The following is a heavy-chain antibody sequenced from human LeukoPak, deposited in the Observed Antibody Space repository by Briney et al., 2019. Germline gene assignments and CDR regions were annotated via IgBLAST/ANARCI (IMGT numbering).Heavy chain of an antibody. V-gene: IGHV1-2*02. CDR2: VNPNSGGR. CDR3: ARGQWGIASAGLDY. Sequence: ASVKVSCKASGYTFTSYDINWVRQAPGQGLEWMGWVNPNSGGRNYAQKFQGRVTMTRDTTISTAYMELSSLRSDDTAVYYCARGQWGIASAGLDYWGQGTLVSVSS. D-gene: IGHD6-13*01. J-gene: IGHJ4*02. CDR1: GYTFTSYD.